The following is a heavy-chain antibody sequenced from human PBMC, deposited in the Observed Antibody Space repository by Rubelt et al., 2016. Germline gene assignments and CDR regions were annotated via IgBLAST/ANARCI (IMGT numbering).Heavy chain of an antibody. Sequence: EVQLVESGGGLVQPGGSLRLSCGASVFTFSNYWMHWVRQAPGKGVVWVANIKQDGSEKYYVDSVKGRFTNSRDNAKNALYLQMNSLRAEDTAVDYCARALTYWGQGTLVTVSS. CDR1: VFTFSNYW. J-gene: IGHJ4*02. CDR2: IKQDGSEK. V-gene: IGHV3-7*03. CDR3: ARALTY.